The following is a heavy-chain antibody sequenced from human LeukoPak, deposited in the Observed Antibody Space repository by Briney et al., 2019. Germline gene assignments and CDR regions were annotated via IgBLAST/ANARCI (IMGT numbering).Heavy chain of an antibody. CDR2: ISWNSGSV. CDR1: GFTFDDYA. CDR3: AKGPRITWIDY. D-gene: IGHD2/OR15-2a*01. V-gene: IGHV3-9*01. Sequence: GRSLRLSCAASGFTFDDYAMHWVRQAPGKGLEWVSGISWNSGSVGYADSVKGRFTISRDNAKNSLYLQMNSLRPEGTAMYYCAKGPRITWIDYWGQGTLVTVSS. J-gene: IGHJ4*02.